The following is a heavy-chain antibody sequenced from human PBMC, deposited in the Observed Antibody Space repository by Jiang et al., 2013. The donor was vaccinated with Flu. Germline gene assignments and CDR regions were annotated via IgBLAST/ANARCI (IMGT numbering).Heavy chain of an antibody. CDR1: GGSISSSSYY. J-gene: IGHJ1*01. CDR3: ARGGAVAGTYFQH. Sequence: GSGLVKPSETLSLTCTVSGGSISSSSYYWGWIRQPPGKGLEWIGSIYYSGSTYYNPSLKSRVTISVDTSKNQFSLKLSSVTAADTAVYYCARGGAVAGTYFQHWGQGTLVTVSS. CDR2: IYYSGST. D-gene: IGHD6-19*01. V-gene: IGHV4-39*07.